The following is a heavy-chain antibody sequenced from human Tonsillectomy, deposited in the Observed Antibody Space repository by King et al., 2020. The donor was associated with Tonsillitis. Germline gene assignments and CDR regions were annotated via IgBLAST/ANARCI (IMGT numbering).Heavy chain of an antibody. J-gene: IGHJ3*02. CDR2: ISSSGSDI. CDR1: GFTFSDYY. D-gene: IGHD3-22*01. Sequence: VQLVESGGGLVKPGGSLRLSCAASGFTFSDYYINWIRQAPGKGLESVSYISSSGSDIYYADSVKGQFTISRDNAKNSVYLQMNSLRAEDTAVYYCARPVGSNGYYYADAFDIWGQGTKVTVSS. V-gene: IGHV3-11*01. CDR3: ARPVGSNGYYYADAFDI.